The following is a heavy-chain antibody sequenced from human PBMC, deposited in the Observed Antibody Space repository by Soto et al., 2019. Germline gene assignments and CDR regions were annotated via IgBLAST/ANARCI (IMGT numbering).Heavy chain of an antibody. Sequence: QVQLVQSGAEVKKPGSSVKVSCKASGGTFSSYTISWVRQAPGQGLEWMGRFIPILGIANYAQKFQGRVTITADKSTSTAYMELSSLRSVDTAVYYCARDSVAGIGCYWGQGTLVTVSS. CDR3: ARDSVAGIGCY. J-gene: IGHJ4*02. CDR2: FIPILGIA. D-gene: IGHD6-19*01. V-gene: IGHV1-69*08. CDR1: GGTFSSYT.